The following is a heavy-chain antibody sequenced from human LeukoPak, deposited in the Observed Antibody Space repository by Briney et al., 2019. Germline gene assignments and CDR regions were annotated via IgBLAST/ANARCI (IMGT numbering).Heavy chain of an antibody. V-gene: IGHV1-69*13. J-gene: IGHJ4*02. Sequence: SVKVSCKASGGTFSSYAISWVRQAPGQGLEWMGGIIPIFGTANYAQKFQGRVTITSDESTSTAYMELSSLRSEDTAVYYCASGGYSYGYLNDYWGQGTLVTVSS. CDR1: GGTFSSYA. D-gene: IGHD5-18*01. CDR2: IIPIFGTA. CDR3: ASGGYSYGYLNDY.